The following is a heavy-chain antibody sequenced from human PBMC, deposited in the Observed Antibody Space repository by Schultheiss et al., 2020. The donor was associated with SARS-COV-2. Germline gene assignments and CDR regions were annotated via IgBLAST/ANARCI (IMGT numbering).Heavy chain of an antibody. V-gene: IGHV4-39*07. CDR1: GGSISSSSYY. CDR3: ARVGQLGYYFDY. J-gene: IGHJ4*02. D-gene: IGHD5-18*01. CDR2: IYYSGST. Sequence: SETLSLTCTVSGGSISSSSYYWGWIRQPPGKGLEWIGSIYYSGSTYYNPSLKSRVTISVDTSKNQFSLKLSSVTAADTAVYYCARVGQLGYYFDYWGQGTLVTVS.